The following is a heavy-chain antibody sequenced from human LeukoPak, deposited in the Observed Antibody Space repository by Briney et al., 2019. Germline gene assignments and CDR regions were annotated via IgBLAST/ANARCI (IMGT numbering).Heavy chain of an antibody. CDR2: IYSGGST. J-gene: IGHJ4*02. CDR3: AKSGGSGYSEYYYDY. CDR1: EFSVGSNY. Sequence: PGGSLRLSCAASEFSVGSNYMTWVRQAPGKGLEWVSLIYSGGSTYYADSVKGQFTISRDNSKNTLSLQMNSLRAEDTAVYYCAKSGGSGYSEYYYDYWGQGTLVTVSS. D-gene: IGHD3-22*01. V-gene: IGHV3-53*01.